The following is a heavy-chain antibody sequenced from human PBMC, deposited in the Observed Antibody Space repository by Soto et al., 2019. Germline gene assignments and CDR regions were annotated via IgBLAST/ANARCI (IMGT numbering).Heavy chain of an antibody. D-gene: IGHD1-7*01. CDR3: ARSRTLYNWNYVGWFDP. CDR2: IYYSGST. V-gene: IGHV4-39*01. Sequence: LQLQESGPGLVKPSETLSLTWTVSGGSISSSSYYWGWIRQPPGKGLEWIGSIYYSGSTYYNPSLKSRVTKSVHTSKNQFSLKLSSVTAADTAVYYCARSRTLYNWNYVGWFDPWGQGTLVTVSS. J-gene: IGHJ5*02. CDR1: GGSISSSSYY.